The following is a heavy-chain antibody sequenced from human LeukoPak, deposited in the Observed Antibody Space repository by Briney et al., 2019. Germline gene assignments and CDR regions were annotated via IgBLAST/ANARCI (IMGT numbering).Heavy chain of an antibody. J-gene: IGHJ4*02. V-gene: IGHV3-74*01. Sequence: GGSLRLSCAASGFTFSNYWMHWVRQAPGKGLVWVSRIKRDGSSTDYADSVKGRFTISRDNAKNSLYLQMDSLRVEDTAFYYCARDLAYSRLDYWGQGMLVTVSS. D-gene: IGHD5-18*01. CDR3: ARDLAYSRLDY. CDR2: IKRDGSST. CDR1: GFTFSNYW.